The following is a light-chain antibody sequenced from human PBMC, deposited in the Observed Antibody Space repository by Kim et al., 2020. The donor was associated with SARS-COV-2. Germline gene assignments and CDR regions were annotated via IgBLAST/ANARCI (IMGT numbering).Light chain of an antibody. CDR1: GSNIGNNY. V-gene: IGLV1-51*01. CDR2: DNN. J-gene: IGLJ2*01. CDR3: GTWDSSLGGVV. Sequence: GEKVTNACSRSGSNIGNNYVSWYQQLPGTAPKLLIYDNNKRPSGIPDRFSGSRSGTSATLGITGLQTGDEADYHCGTWDSSLGGVVFGGGTKLTVL.